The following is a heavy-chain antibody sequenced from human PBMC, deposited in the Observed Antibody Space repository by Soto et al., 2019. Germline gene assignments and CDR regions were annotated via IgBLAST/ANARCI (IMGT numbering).Heavy chain of an antibody. CDR3: ARAVIQQQLAPFDY. Sequence: PSETLSLTCTVSGGSISSGNFYWSWIRQPPGKGLEWVGYIYYTGSTNYNPSLKSRVTISVDTSKNQFSLKLSSVTAADTAVYYCARAVIQQQLAPFDYWGLGTLVTVSS. J-gene: IGHJ4*02. CDR2: IYYTGST. CDR1: GGSISSGNFY. V-gene: IGHV4-61*01. D-gene: IGHD6-13*01.